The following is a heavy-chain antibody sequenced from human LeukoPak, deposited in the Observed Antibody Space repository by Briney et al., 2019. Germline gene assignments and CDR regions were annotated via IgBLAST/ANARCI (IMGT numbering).Heavy chain of an antibody. CDR1: GFTFSSYS. V-gene: IGHV3-21*01. J-gene: IGHJ6*03. Sequence: GGSLRLSCAASGFTFSSYSMNWVRQAPGQGLEWVSSISGSSTYIYYVDSGKGRFTISRDNARNSLFLQMNSLRAEDTAGVPRTFLAATLIAYMDVWGKGTTVTVSS. D-gene: IGHD2-15*01. CDR3: TFLAATLIAYMDV. CDR2: ISGSSTYI.